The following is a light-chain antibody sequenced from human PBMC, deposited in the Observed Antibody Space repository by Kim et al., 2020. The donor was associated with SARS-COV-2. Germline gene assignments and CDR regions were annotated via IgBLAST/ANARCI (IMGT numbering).Light chain of an antibody. CDR3: HQYGTSPQT. CDR1: QSVRDRS. CDR2: AAS. V-gene: IGKV3-20*01. J-gene: IGKJ4*01. Sequence: LSPGERATLSCRASQSVRDRSLAWYQQRPGQAPRLLMIAASDRTTGIPDRFSGSGSGTDFTLTISRLEPEDYAVYYCHQYGTSPQTFGGGTKLEI.